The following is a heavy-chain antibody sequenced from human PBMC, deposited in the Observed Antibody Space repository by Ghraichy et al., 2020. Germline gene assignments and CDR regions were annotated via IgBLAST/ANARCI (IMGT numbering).Heavy chain of an antibody. D-gene: IGHD4-17*01. CDR1: GFTFSSFA. Sequence: GESLNISCAASGFTFSSFAMSWVRQAPGKGLQWVSAISGGGGSTYYADSVKGRFTISRDNSKNTLYLQMNSLRAEDTAVYYCALPRYGDYEFAYWGHGTLVTVSS. CDR3: ALPRYGDYEFAY. V-gene: IGHV3-23*01. CDR2: ISGGGGST. J-gene: IGHJ4*01.